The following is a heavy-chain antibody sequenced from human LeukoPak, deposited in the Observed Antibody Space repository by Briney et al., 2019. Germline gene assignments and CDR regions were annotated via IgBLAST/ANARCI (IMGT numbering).Heavy chain of an antibody. CDR1: GGSISSSSYY. Sequence: SETLSLTCTVSGGSISSSSYYWGWIRQPPGKGLEWIGSIYYSGSTYYNPSLKSRVTISVDTSKNQFSLKLSSVTAADTAVYYCARHMGYGDYVAYWGQGTLVIVSS. J-gene: IGHJ4*02. CDR2: IYYSGST. CDR3: ARHMGYGDYVAY. D-gene: IGHD4-17*01. V-gene: IGHV4-39*01.